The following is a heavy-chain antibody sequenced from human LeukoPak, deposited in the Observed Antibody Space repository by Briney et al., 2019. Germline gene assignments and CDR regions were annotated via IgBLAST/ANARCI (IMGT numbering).Heavy chain of an antibody. CDR2: MNPNSGNT. V-gene: IGHV1-8*02. J-gene: IGHJ5*02. Sequence: ASVKVSCKASGYTFTGYYMHWVRQATGQGLEWMGWMNPNSGNTGSAQRFQGRVTMTRDTSISTAYMELSSLRSEDTAVYYCARGPLVRLPSSFDPWGQGTLVTVSS. CDR1: GYTFTGYY. D-gene: IGHD3-16*02. CDR3: ARGPLVRLPSSFDP.